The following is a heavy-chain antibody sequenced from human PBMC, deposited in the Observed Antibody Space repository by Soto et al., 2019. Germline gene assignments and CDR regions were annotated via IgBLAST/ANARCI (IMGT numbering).Heavy chain of an antibody. J-gene: IGHJ4*02. Sequence: PGESLKISCKGSGYSFSTHWVGWVRQMPGKGLEWMGIIYPGDSDTRYSPSFQGQVTISADKSIDTAYLQWSSLKTSDTAMYYCARHAGNSWKGDYFDYWGQGALVTVSS. D-gene: IGHD6-13*01. CDR1: GYSFSTHW. CDR3: ARHAGNSWKGDYFDY. CDR2: IYPGDSDT. V-gene: IGHV5-51*01.